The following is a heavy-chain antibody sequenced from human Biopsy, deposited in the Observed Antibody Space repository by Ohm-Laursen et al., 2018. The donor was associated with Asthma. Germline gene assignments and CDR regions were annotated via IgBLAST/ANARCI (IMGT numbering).Heavy chain of an antibody. CDR2: IYHSGST. J-gene: IGHJ4*02. Sequence: SQTLSLTCAVSGGSISSGGYSWSWIRQPPGKGLEWIGYIYHSGSTYYNPSLKSRVTISVDRSKNQFSLKLSSVTAADTAVYYCARVKDGYSFGYWGQGTLVTVSS. V-gene: IGHV4-30-2*01. CDR3: ARVKDGYSFGY. D-gene: IGHD5-24*01. CDR1: GGSISSGGYS.